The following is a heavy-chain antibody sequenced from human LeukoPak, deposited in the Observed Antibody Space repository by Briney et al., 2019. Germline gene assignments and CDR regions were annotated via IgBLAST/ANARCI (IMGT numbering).Heavy chain of an antibody. Sequence: PGGSLRLSCAASGFTFSDYYMSWIRQAPGKGLEWVSYISSSGSTIYYADSVKGRFTISRDNAKNSLYLQMNSLRAEDTAVYYCARDPTIFGVVTPYDYWGQGTLVTVSS. CDR2: ISSSGSTI. D-gene: IGHD3-3*01. CDR3: ARDPTIFGVVTPYDY. CDR1: GFTFSDYY. J-gene: IGHJ4*02. V-gene: IGHV3-11*04.